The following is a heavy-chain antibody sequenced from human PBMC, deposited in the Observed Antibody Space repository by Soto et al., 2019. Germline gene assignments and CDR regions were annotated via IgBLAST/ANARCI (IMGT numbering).Heavy chain of an antibody. CDR2: ISGSGGST. D-gene: IGHD3-3*01. V-gene: IGHV3-23*01. CDR3: AKDLGSDFWSGYYGFDY. CDR1: GFTFSNYA. Sequence: GGSLRLSCAASGFTFSNYAMSWVRQAPGKGLEWVSAISGSGGSTYYADSVKGRFTISRDNSKNTLYLQMNSLRAEDTAVYYCAKDLGSDFWSGYYGFDYWGQGTLVTVSS. J-gene: IGHJ4*02.